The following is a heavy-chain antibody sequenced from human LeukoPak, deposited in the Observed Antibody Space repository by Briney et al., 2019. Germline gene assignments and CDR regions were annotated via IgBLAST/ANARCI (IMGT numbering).Heavy chain of an antibody. Sequence: ASVKGSCQASGYTFTGYYIHWVGQAPGQGVEWMGRINPNSGGTNYAQKFQGRVTMTRDTSISTAYMELSRLRSDDTAVYYCARARAPYYYYGSGRGPFDYWGQGTLVTVSS. CDR3: ARARAPYYYYGSGRGPFDY. CDR2: INPNSGGT. J-gene: IGHJ4*02. V-gene: IGHV1-2*02. D-gene: IGHD3-10*01. CDR1: GYTFTGYY.